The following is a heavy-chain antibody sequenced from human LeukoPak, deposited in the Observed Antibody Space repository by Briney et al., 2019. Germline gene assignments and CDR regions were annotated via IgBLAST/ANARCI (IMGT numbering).Heavy chain of an antibody. CDR3: ARGTSYYDFWSGFPDWYFDL. J-gene: IGHJ2*01. V-gene: IGHV1-18*01. CDR2: ISAYSGNT. Sequence: ASVKVSCKASGYTFTSYGISWVRQAPGQGLEWMGWISAYSGNTNSAQKLQGRVTMTTDTSTSTAYMELRSLRSDDTAVYYCARGTSYYDFWSGFPDWYFDLWGRGTLVTVSS. CDR1: GYTFTSYG. D-gene: IGHD3-3*01.